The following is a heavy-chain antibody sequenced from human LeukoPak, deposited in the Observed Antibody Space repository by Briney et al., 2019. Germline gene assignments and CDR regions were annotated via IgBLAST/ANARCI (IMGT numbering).Heavy chain of an antibody. D-gene: IGHD5-18*01. V-gene: IGHV3-74*01. CDR2: ISPDGSST. Sequence: GGSLRLSCAASGFTFSSNWMHWVRQTPGKGLVWLSYISPDGSSTGYADSVKGRFTISRDNAKNSLYLQMNSLRAEDTALYHCARDSASGYSYGTPNYGMDVWGQGTTVTVSS. J-gene: IGHJ6*02. CDR1: GFTFSSNW. CDR3: ARDSASGYSYGTPNYGMDV.